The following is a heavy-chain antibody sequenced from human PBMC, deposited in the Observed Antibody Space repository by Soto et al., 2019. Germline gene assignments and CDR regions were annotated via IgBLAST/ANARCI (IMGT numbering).Heavy chain of an antibody. CDR1: GFTFSSYA. D-gene: IGHD1-20*01. CDR3: AKSANWNNLLRYYFDY. V-gene: IGHV3-23*01. CDR2: ISGSGGST. J-gene: IGHJ4*02. Sequence: PGGSLRLSCAASGFTFSSYAMSWVRQAPGKGLEWVSAISGSGGSTYYADSVKGRFTISRDNSKNTLYLQMNSLRAEDTAVYYCAKSANWNNLLRYYFDYWGQGTLVTVSS.